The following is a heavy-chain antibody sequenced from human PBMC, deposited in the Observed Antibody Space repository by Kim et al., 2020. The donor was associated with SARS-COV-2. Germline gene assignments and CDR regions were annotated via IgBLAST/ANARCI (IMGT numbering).Heavy chain of an antibody. Sequence: GGSLRLSCAASGFTFSSYSMNWVRQAPGKGLEWVSSISSSSSYIYYADSVKGRFTISRDNAKNSLYLQMNSLRAEDTAVYYCARDWEVYGSGSYYNPTDKYYFDYWGQGTLVTVSS. J-gene: IGHJ4*02. D-gene: IGHD3-10*01. CDR3: ARDWEVYGSGSYYNPTDKYYFDY. CDR1: GFTFSSYS. V-gene: IGHV3-21*01. CDR2: ISSSSSYI.